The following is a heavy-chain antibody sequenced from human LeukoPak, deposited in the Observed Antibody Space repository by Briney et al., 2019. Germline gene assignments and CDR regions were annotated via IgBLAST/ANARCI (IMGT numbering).Heavy chain of an antibody. J-gene: IGHJ4*02. CDR1: GFTFSSYA. CDR3: AKDLEWELLRFFDY. CDR2: ISGSGGST. Sequence: GGSLRLSCAASGFTFSSYAMSWVHQAPGKGLEWVSAISGSGGSTYYADSVKGRFTISRDNSKNTLYLQMNSLRAEDTAVYYCAKDLEWELLRFFDYWGQGTLVTVSS. V-gene: IGHV3-23*01. D-gene: IGHD1-26*01.